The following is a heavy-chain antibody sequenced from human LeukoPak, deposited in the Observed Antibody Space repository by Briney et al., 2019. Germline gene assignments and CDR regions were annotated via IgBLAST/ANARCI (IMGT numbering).Heavy chain of an antibody. D-gene: IGHD3-22*01. CDR1: GFTFSSYA. V-gene: IGHV3-23*01. CDR2: ISGSGGST. CDR3: AKDSLIVVVITVTLDY. J-gene: IGHJ4*02. Sequence: PGGSLRLSCAASGFTFSSYAMSWVRQAPGKGLEWVSAISGSGGSTYYADSVKGRFTISRDNSKNTLYLQMNGLRAEDTAVYYCAKDSLIVVVITVTLDYWGQGTLVTVSS.